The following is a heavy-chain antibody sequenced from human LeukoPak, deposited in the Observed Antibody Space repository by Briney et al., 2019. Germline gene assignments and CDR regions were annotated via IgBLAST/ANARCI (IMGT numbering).Heavy chain of an antibody. CDR3: ARQPRDGYNCFDI. CDR1: GGSFSGYY. V-gene: IGHV4-34*01. D-gene: IGHD5-24*01. Sequence: PSETLSLTCAVYGGSFSGYYWSWIRQPPGKGLEWIGEINHSGSTNYNPSLKSRVTISVDTSKNQFSLKLSSVTAADTAVYYCARQPRDGYNCFDIWGQGTMVTVSS. J-gene: IGHJ3*02. CDR2: INHSGST.